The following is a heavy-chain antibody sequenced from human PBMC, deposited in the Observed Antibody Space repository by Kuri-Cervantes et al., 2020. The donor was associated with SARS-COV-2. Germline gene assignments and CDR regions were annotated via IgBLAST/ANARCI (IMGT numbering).Heavy chain of an antibody. CDR2: ISSGSDYI. CDR3: ARSPGDGDYDPFDY. J-gene: IGHJ4*02. D-gene: IGHD4-17*01. CDR1: GFTFRSYS. V-gene: IGHV3-21*01. Sequence: GESLKISCAASGFTFRSYSMIWVRQAPGKGLEWVSSISSGSDYIYYADSVKGRFTISRDNAKNSLYLQMNSLRAEDTAVYYCARSPGDGDYDPFDYWGQGTLVTVSS.